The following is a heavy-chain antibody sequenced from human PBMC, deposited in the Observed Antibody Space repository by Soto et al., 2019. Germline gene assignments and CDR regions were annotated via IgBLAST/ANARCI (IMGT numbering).Heavy chain of an antibody. CDR3: ARLGYCSSTSCYTGFDP. V-gene: IGHV1-69*13. CDR1: GGTLSSYA. CDR2: IIPIFGTA. Sequence: SVKVSCKASGGTLSSYAISWVRQAPGQGLEWMGGIIPIFGTANYAQKFQGRVTITADESTSTAYMELSSLRSEDTAVYYCARLGYCSSTSCYTGFDPWGKGTRVTVSS. D-gene: IGHD2-2*02. J-gene: IGHJ5*02.